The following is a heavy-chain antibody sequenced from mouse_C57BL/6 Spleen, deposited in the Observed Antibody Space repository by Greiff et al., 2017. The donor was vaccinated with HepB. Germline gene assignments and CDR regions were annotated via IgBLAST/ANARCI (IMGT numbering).Heavy chain of an antibody. D-gene: IGHD1-1*01. Sequence: QVQLQQSGPELVKPGASVKISCKASGYAFSSSWMNWVKQRPGKGLEWIGRIYPGDGDTNYNGKFKGKATLTADKSSSTAYMQLSSLTSEDSAVYFCAIYYGSSVDYWGQGTTLTVSS. CDR2: IYPGDGDT. J-gene: IGHJ2*01. CDR1: GYAFSSSW. CDR3: AIYYGSSVDY. V-gene: IGHV1-82*01.